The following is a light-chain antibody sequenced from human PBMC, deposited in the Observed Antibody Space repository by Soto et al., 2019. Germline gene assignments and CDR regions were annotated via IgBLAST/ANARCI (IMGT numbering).Light chain of an antibody. CDR2: DAS. CDR1: QSISSY. Sequence: EVVLTQSPATLSLPPGERATLSCRASQSISSYLAWYQQKPGQAPRLLIFDASNRATGIPARFSGSGSGTDFTLTISSLEPEDFAIYYCQQRGNWPPITFGQGTRLEIK. CDR3: QQRGNWPPIT. J-gene: IGKJ5*01. V-gene: IGKV3-11*01.